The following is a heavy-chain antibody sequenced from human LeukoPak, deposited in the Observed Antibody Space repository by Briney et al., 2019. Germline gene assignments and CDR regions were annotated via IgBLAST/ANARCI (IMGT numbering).Heavy chain of an antibody. V-gene: IGHV3-53*01. D-gene: IGHD2-15*01. CDR2: IYSGGST. CDR1: GFTVSGNY. Sequence: GGSLRLSCAAPGFTVSGNYMSWVRQAPGKGLEWVSVIYSGGSTYYADSVKGRFTISRDNSKNTLYLQMNNLRAEDTAVYYCARIVVVVAATTVDAFDIWGQGTMVTVSS. CDR3: ARIVVVVAATTVDAFDI. J-gene: IGHJ3*02.